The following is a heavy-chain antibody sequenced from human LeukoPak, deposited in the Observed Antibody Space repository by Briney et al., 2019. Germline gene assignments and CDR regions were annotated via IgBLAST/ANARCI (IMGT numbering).Heavy chain of an antibody. CDR1: GFTFSSYE. CDR3: ARDRMGAILYFDS. CDR2: ISSSGSTI. J-gene: IGHJ4*02. Sequence: PGGSLRLSCAASGFTFSSYEMNWVRQAPGKGLEWVSYISSSGSTIYYADSVKGRFTTSRDNAKNSLYLQVNSLRAEDTAVYYCARDRMGAILYFDSWGQGTLVTVSS. D-gene: IGHD1-26*01. V-gene: IGHV3-48*03.